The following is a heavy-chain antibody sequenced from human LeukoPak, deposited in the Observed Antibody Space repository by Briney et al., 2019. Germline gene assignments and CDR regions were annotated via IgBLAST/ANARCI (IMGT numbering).Heavy chain of an antibody. Sequence: GGSLRLSCTASGFTFSDHAMHWVRQAPGKGLEWVTVISYHARDQFYADSVKGRFTVSRDNSRNTLYLQMNSLRTEDSAVYYCAAQPCINGICYLDYWGQGTLVTVSS. J-gene: IGHJ4*02. D-gene: IGHD2-8*01. CDR2: ISYHARDQ. CDR1: GFTFSDHA. V-gene: IGHV3-30*04. CDR3: AAQPCINGICYLDY.